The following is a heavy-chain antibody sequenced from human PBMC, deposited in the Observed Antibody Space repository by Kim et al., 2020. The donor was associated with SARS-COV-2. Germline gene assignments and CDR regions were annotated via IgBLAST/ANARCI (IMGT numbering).Heavy chain of an antibody. CDR1: GYTFTGYY. CDR2: INPNSGGT. J-gene: IGHJ3*02. CDR3: ASPRFDSSGWALSADAFDI. D-gene: IGHD3-22*01. Sequence: ASVKVSCKASGYTFTGYYMHWVRQAPGQGLEWMGRINPNSGGTNYAQKFQGRVTMTRDTSISTAYMELSRLRSDDTAVYYCASPRFDSSGWALSADAFDIWGQGTMVTVSS. V-gene: IGHV1-2*06.